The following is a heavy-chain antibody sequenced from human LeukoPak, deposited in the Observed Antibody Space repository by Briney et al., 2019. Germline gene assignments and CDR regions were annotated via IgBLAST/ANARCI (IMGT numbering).Heavy chain of an antibody. Sequence: GGSLRPSCAASGFTFSSYSMNWVRQAPGKGLEWVSSISSSSSYIYYADSVKGRFTISRDNAKSSLYLQMNSLRAEDTAVYYCARDQELLLRHWGQGTLVTVSS. CDR1: GFTFSSYS. J-gene: IGHJ4*02. CDR2: ISSSSSYI. V-gene: IGHV3-21*01. CDR3: ARDQELLLRH. D-gene: IGHD1-26*01.